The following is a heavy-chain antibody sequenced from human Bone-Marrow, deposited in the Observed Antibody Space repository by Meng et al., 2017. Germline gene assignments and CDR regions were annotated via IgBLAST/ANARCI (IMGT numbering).Heavy chain of an antibody. D-gene: IGHD3-10*01. CDR2: INHSGST. V-gene: IGHV4-34*01. CDR1: GGSFSGYY. CDR3: ARGGVRGGIDY. J-gene: IGHJ4*02. Sequence: RVQHSGAGLLNPSDTLFFTGAFYGGSFSGYYWSWIRQPPGKGLEWIGEINHSGSTNYNPSLKSRVTISVDTSKNQFSLKLSSVTAADTAVYYCARGGVRGGIDYWGQGTLVTVSS.